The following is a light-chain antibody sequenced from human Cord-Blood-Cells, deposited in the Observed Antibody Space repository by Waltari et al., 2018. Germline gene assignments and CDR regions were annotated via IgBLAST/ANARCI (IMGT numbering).Light chain of an antibody. J-gene: IGKJ1*01. CDR2: WAS. Sequence: DIVMTQFPDSLAVSLGERATINCKSSQSVLYSSNNKKYLAWYQQKPGQPPNLLIYWASTRESGVPDLFSGSGSGTDFTLTISSLQAEDVSVYYCQQYDSTPRTFGQGTKVEIK. CDR1: QSVLYSSNNKKY. V-gene: IGKV4-1*01. CDR3: QQYDSTPRT.